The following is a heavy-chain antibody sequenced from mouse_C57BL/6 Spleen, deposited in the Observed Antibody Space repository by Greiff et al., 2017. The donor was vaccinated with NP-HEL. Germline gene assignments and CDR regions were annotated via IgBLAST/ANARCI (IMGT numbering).Heavy chain of an antibody. V-gene: IGHV5-9*01. J-gene: IGHJ4*01. Sequence: EVQLVESGGGLVKPGGSLKLSCAASGFTFSSYTMSWVRQTPEKRLEWVATISGGGGNTYYPDSVKGRFTISRDNAKNTRYLQVSSLRSEDTALYYCARRGTTVVAPYAMDYWGQGTSVTVSS. D-gene: IGHD1-1*01. CDR2: ISGGGGNT. CDR1: GFTFSSYT. CDR3: ARRGTTVVAPYAMDY.